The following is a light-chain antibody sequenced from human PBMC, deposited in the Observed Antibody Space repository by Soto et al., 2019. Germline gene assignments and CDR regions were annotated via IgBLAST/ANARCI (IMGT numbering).Light chain of an antibody. CDR2: DAS. J-gene: IGKJ2*01. CDR1: QSVSSN. V-gene: IGKV3-15*01. CDR3: QQYNDWPRT. Sequence: EIVMTQSPATLSVSPGERATLSCRASQSVSSNLAWYQQKPGQAPRLLIYDASTRATGIPARFSGSGSGTEFTLTISSLQSEDFAVYYCQQYNDWPRTFGQGTKL.